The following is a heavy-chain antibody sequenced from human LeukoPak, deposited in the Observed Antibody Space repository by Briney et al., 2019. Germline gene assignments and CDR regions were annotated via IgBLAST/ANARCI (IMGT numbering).Heavy chain of an antibody. Sequence: GGSLRLSCAASGFTFSSYWMHWVRQAPGKGLVWVSRINSDGSSTSYADSVKGRFTISRDNAKNTLYLQMNSLSAEDTAVYYCARVGCSSTSCPDYYYYGMDVWGQGTTVTVSS. CDR2: INSDGSST. D-gene: IGHD2-2*01. J-gene: IGHJ6*02. CDR3: ARVGCSSTSCPDYYYYGMDV. V-gene: IGHV3-74*01. CDR1: GFTFSSYW.